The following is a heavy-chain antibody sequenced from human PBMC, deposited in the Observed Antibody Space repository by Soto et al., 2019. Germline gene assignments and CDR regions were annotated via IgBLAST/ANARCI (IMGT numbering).Heavy chain of an antibody. CDR1: GGSLSGATYS. V-gene: IGHV4-30-2*01. CDR3: TRSREFDY. CDR2: IFPSGTT. J-gene: IGHJ4*02. Sequence: SETLSLTCGVCGGSLSGATYSWNLIRQPPGKGLEWIGYIFPSGTTYYNPSLKSRVTISIDVSKNQFSLSLRSLTAADTAVYYCTRSREFDYWTQGALLTVSS.